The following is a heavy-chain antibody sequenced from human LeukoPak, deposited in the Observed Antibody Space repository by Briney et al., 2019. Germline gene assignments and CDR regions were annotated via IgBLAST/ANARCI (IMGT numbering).Heavy chain of an antibody. Sequence: SGTLSLTCAVYGGSFSGYYWSWIRQPPGKGLEWIGEINHSGSTNYNPSLKSRVTISVDTSKNQFSLKLSSVTAADTAVYYCARSGSGSLNWFDPWGQGTLVTVSS. J-gene: IGHJ5*02. CDR2: INHSGST. D-gene: IGHD3-10*01. CDR3: ARSGSGSLNWFDP. V-gene: IGHV4-34*01. CDR1: GGSFSGYY.